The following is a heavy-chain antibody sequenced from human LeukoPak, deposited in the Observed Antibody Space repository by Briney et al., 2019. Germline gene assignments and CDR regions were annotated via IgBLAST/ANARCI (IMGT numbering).Heavy chain of an antibody. CDR3: ATSLRYFDWFGP. CDR2: INPNSGGT. D-gene: IGHD3-9*01. Sequence: GASVKVSCKASGYTFTGYYMHWVRQAPGQGLEWMGWINPNSGGTNYAQKFQGRVTMTRDTSISTAYMELSSLRSEDTAVYYCATSLRYFDWFGPWGQGTLVTVSS. V-gene: IGHV1-2*02. CDR1: GYTFTGYY. J-gene: IGHJ5*02.